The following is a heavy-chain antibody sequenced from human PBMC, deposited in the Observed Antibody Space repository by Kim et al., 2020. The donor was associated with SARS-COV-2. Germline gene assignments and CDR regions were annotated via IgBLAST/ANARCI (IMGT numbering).Heavy chain of an antibody. CDR3: ARGGYSSGYYFQYDY. D-gene: IGHD3-22*01. V-gene: IGHV1-3*01. CDR1: GYTFTYYA. Sequence: ASVKVSCKASGYTFTYYAIHWVRQAPGQRLECMGWNNVGNGNTKYSQNFQGRVTITRDTSASTAYMELSSLRSEDTAVYYCARGGYSSGYYFQYDYWGQG. J-gene: IGHJ4*02. CDR2: NNVGNGNT.